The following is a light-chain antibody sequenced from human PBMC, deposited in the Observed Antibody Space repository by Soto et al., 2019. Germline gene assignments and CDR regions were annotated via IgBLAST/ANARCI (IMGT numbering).Light chain of an antibody. V-gene: IGKV1-39*01. CDR1: QSISNH. J-gene: IGKJ4*01. CDR2: AAS. Sequence: DIQMTQSPSSLSASVEYRVIVTFRASQSISNHLNWYQQKPGKAPKLLIFAASSLQSGVPSRFSGSGFGTDFTLTISSLQAEDFASYYCQQLRSYPSTFGGGTKVDI. CDR3: QQLRSYPST.